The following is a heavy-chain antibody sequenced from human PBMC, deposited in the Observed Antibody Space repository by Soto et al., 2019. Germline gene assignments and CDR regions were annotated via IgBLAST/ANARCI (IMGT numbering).Heavy chain of an antibody. D-gene: IGHD2-15*01. V-gene: IGHV4-31*03. CDR1: GGSITTGGYY. CDR2: RYYSEST. CDR3: ARTKCSGGSCYSWSLDY. Sequence: SETLSLTCTVSGGSITTGGYYWSWIRQLPGKGLEWIGHRYYSESTYYNPSLKSRVSISLDTSKNQFSLKLSFVAAADTAMYYCARTKCSGGSCYSWSLDYWGQGTPVTVPQ. J-gene: IGHJ4*02.